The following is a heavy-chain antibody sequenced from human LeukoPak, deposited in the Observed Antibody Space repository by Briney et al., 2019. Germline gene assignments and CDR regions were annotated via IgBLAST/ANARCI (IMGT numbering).Heavy chain of an antibody. J-gene: IGHJ4*02. Sequence: SETLSLTCTVSGGSISSYYWSWIRQPPGKGLEWIGYIYYSGSTNYNPSLKSRVTMSVDTSKNQFSLKLSSVTAADTAVYYCARVRGGIAAPFDYWGQGTLVTVSS. CDR2: IYYSGST. CDR1: GGSISSYY. V-gene: IGHV4-59*12. CDR3: ARVRGGIAAPFDY. D-gene: IGHD6-13*01.